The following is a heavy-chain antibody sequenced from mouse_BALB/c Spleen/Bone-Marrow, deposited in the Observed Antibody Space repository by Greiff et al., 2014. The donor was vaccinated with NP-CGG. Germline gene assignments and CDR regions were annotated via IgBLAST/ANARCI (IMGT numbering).Heavy chain of an antibody. CDR2: INPYNGDP. CDR1: GYSFTGHF. V-gene: IGHV1-37*01. J-gene: IGHJ3*01. Sequence: DVKLQESGPELVKPGASVKISCKASGYSFTGHFMNWMKQSHGKSLEWIGRINPYNGDPFHNQKFKGKATLTVDKSSSTAHMELLSLTSEDSAVYYCGRGNYDYDSWFGYWGQGTLVTVSA. D-gene: IGHD2-4*01. CDR3: GRGNYDYDSWFGY.